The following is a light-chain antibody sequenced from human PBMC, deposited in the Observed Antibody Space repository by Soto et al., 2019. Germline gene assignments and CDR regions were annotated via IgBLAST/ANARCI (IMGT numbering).Light chain of an antibody. CDR1: QDISNY. V-gene: IGKV1-33*01. CDR3: QQYDNLQRFT. J-gene: IGKJ3*01. Sequence: DIQMTQSPSSLSASVGDRVTITCQASQDISNYLNWYQQKPGKAPKLLIYDASSLETGVPSRFSGSGSGTDFTFTISSLQPEDIATYYCQQYDNLQRFTFGPGTKVDIK. CDR2: DAS.